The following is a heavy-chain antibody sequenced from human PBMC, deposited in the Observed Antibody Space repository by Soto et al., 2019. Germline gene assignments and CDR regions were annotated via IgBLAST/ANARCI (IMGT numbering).Heavy chain of an antibody. CDR1: GFTFGDYA. Sequence: EVQLVDSGGGLVQPGRSLRLSCTGSGFTFGDYAMSWVRRAPGKGLEWVGFIRSKAYGGTTEWAASVRGRFTFSRDDSKRTAYLQMNSLKTEDTGVYWWTSGTRPYGMDVWGQGTTVTVSS. CDR2: IRSKAYGGTT. J-gene: IGHJ6*02. D-gene: IGHD6-6*01. CDR3: TSGTRPYGMDV. V-gene: IGHV3-49*04.